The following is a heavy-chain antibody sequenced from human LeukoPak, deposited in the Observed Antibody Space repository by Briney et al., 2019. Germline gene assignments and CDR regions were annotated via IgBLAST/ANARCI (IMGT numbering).Heavy chain of an antibody. CDR3: VGGYSGYDLGY. D-gene: IGHD5-12*01. J-gene: IGHJ4*02. Sequence: SQTLSLTCTVSGGSISSGGYYWSWIRQHPGKGLEWIGYIYYSGSTYYNPSLKSRVTISVDTSKNQFSPKLSSVTAADTAVYYCVGGYSGYDLGYWGQGTLVTVSS. CDR2: IYYSGST. V-gene: IGHV4-31*03. CDR1: GGSISSGGYY.